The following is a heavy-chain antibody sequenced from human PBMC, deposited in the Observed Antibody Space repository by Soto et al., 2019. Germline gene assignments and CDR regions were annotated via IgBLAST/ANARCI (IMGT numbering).Heavy chain of an antibody. CDR3: AREGGSNSWYGVGYYYYGMDV. CDR1: GYTFTAYY. D-gene: IGHD6-13*01. J-gene: IGHJ6*02. Sequence: ASVKVSCKASGYTFTAYYIHWVRQAPGQGLEWMGWISTFNGDTTYAQRVQGRVAMTTDTSTTTAYMELRSLRSDDTAVYFCAREGGSNSWYGVGYYYYGMDVWGQGTTVTVSS. V-gene: IGHV1-18*04. CDR2: ISTFNGDT.